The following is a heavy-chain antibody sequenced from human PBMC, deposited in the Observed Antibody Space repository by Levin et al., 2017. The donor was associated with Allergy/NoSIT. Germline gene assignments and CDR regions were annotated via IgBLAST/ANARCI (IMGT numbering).Heavy chain of an antibody. CDR2: ISYVGSNI. D-gene: IGHD6-13*01. CDR1: GFKFNTYG. Sequence: PGGSLRLSCAASGFKFNTYGMHWVRQAPGKGLEWVAVISYVGSNIYYADSVKGRFTISRDNSKNTLYLQMNSLRSEDTAVYFCAKDLSPYSNSWDYFDFWGQGTRVTVSS. CDR3: AKDLSPYSNSWDYFDF. V-gene: IGHV3-30*18. J-gene: IGHJ4*02.